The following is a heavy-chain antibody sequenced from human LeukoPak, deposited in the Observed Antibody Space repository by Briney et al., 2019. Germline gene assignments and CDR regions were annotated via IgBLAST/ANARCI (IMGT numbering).Heavy chain of an antibody. CDR3: ATSPVTMVRGVISLHYYFDY. CDR1: GYTLTELS. D-gene: IGHD3-10*01. CDR2: FDPEDGET. J-gene: IGHJ4*02. Sequence: ASVKVSCKVSGYTLTELSMHWVRQAPGKGPEWMGGFDPEDGETIYAQKFQGRVTMTEDTSTDTAYMELSSLRSEDTAVYYCATSPVTMVRGVISLHYYFDYWGQGTLVTVSS. V-gene: IGHV1-24*01.